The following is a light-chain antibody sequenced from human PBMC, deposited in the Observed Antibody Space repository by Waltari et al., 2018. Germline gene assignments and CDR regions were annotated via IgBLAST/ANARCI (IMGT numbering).Light chain of an antibody. V-gene: IGLV3-21*04. CDR2: YDS. Sequence: YVVTQPPSVSVAPGKTARLTCEGETIETKSVNGYQQKAGPAPLLVMFYDSDRPSGIPERFSGSNSGSTATLTINWVEPGDEADYHCQVWDDTNNSGVFGGGTKLTVL. CDR1: TIETKS. CDR3: QVWDDTNNSGV. J-gene: IGLJ3*02.